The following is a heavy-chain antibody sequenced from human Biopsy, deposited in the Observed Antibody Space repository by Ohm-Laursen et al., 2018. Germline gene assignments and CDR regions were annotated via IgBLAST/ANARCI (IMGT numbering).Heavy chain of an antibody. D-gene: IGHD5-12*01. CDR3: ARGGYDYDY. Sequence: AVSPSCEAEGDTCTESDSNWVRLSSGHGLEWEGWMTPKTGKTGYTQKLQGRLTMTRDTSTSTAYMELSSLRSEDTAIYYWARGGYDYDYWGQGTLVTVSS. CDR1: GDTCTESD. J-gene: IGHJ4*02. V-gene: IGHV1-8*01. CDR2: MTPKTGKT.